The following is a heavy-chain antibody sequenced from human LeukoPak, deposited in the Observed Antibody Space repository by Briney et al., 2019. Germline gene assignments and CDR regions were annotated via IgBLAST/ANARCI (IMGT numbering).Heavy chain of an antibody. V-gene: IGHV5-51*01. CDR3: ARHLPYSSGGHYFAH. J-gene: IGHJ4*02. CDR1: GYSFTNSW. Sequence: GESLKISCKGSGYSFTNSWIGWVCQMPGKGLEWMGIIWPGDSQTTYSPSFQGQVTISVDRSISTAYLQWSSLKASDTAMYYCARHLPYSSGGHYFAHWGQGTLVTVSS. D-gene: IGHD5-18*01. CDR2: IWPGDSQT.